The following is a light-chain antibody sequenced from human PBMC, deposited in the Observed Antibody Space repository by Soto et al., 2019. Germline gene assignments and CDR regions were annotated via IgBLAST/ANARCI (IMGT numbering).Light chain of an antibody. J-gene: IGKJ2*01. CDR1: QTVSTN. CDR3: QQYNNGLYT. Sequence: ERVMTQSPATLSVSPGERATLSCRASQTVSTNLAWYQLKPGQAPRLLIYGASTRATGVPARFSGSGSGTEFTLTISSLQSEDFAVYYCQQYNNGLYTSGQRTKVEIK. V-gene: IGKV3-15*01. CDR2: GAS.